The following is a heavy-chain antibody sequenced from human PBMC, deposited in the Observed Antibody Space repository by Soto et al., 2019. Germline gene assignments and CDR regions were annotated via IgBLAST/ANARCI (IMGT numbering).Heavy chain of an antibody. CDR3: ARDTVLTGMFDL. J-gene: IGHJ5*02. CDR1: GGSIGSYH. D-gene: IGHD4-17*01. V-gene: IGHV4-59*01. Sequence: SETLSLTCTVSGGSIGSYHWSWLRQPPGKGLEWIASVYYTGTTNYNPSLGSRVTISIDAPENQISLKLTSVTAADTAFYYCARDTVLTGMFDLWGQGTLVTVSS. CDR2: VYYTGTT.